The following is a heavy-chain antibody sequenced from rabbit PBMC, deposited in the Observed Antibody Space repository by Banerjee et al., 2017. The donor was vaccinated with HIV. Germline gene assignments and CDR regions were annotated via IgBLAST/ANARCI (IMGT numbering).Heavy chain of an antibody. D-gene: IGHD6-1*01. CDR3: ARMGYAGYGYAFHAFDP. V-gene: IGHV1S7*01. Sequence: QLKETGGGLVQPGGSLTLSCKASGFDFSSYYMSWVRQAPGKGLEWIGIIYAGKGSTDYASWVNGRFTISSDNAQNTVDLQMNSLTAADTATYFCARMGYAGYGYAFHAFDPWGPGTLVTVS. CDR2: IYAGKGST. J-gene: IGHJ2*01. CDR1: GFDFSSYY.